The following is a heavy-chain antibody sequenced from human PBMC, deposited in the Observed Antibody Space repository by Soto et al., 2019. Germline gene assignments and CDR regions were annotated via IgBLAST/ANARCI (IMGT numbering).Heavy chain of an antibody. V-gene: IGHV1-18*01. CDR1: GYSFTNYG. Sequence: QDQLVQSGVEVKKPGASVKVSCKASGYSFTNYGITWVRQAPGQGFEWMGWISAYNGNTKYAQKLQGRVTMTTDASTSTAYLELRSLTSDATAVYYCARDRGVAPPVAGNTHYYYYMDVWGKGTTVTVSS. CDR2: ISAYNGNT. D-gene: IGHD6-19*01. J-gene: IGHJ6*03. CDR3: ARDRGVAPPVAGNTHYYYYMDV.